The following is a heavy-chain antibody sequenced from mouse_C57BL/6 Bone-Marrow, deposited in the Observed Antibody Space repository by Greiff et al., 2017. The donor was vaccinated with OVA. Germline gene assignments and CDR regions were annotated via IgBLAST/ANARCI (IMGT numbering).Heavy chain of an antibody. J-gene: IGHJ1*03. CDR2: INPSTGGT. D-gene: IGHD1-1*01. CDR3: ARSGITTGYVDV. V-gene: IGHV1-42*01. Sequence: EVQLQESGPELVKPGASVKISCKASGYSFTGYYMNWVKQSPEKSLEWIGEINPSTGGTTYNQKFKDKATLTVDKSSSTAYMQLKSLTSEDSAVYYCARSGITTGYVDVWGTGTTVTVAS. CDR1: GYSFTGYY.